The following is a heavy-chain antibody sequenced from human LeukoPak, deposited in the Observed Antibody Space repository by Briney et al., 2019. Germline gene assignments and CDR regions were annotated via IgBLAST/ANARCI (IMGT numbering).Heavy chain of an antibody. CDR2: IYPGDSDT. V-gene: IGHV5-51*01. CDR3: ARRADSSAYYTY. J-gene: IGHJ4*02. CDR1: GYSFTNYW. D-gene: IGHD3-22*01. Sequence: GEPLKISCKGSGYSFTNYWIGWVRQMPGKGLEWMGIIYPGDSDTRYSPSFQGQVTISADKSIGTAYLQWGSLKASDTAMYYCARRADSSAYYTYWGQGTLVTVSS.